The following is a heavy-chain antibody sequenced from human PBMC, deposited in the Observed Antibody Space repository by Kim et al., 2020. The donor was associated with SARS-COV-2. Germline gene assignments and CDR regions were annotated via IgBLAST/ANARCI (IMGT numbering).Heavy chain of an antibody. J-gene: IGHJ4*02. CDR1: GYTFTSYY. D-gene: IGHD3-10*01. Sequence: ASVKVSCKASGYTFTSYYIHWVRQAPGQGLEWMGIINPNDGSTTYAQKFQDRVTMTRDTSTSTVYMELSSLRSEDTAVYYCARCYYYGSGNYFDFWGQGTLVTVAS. CDR2: INPNDGST. CDR3: ARCYYYGSGNYFDF. V-gene: IGHV1-46*01.